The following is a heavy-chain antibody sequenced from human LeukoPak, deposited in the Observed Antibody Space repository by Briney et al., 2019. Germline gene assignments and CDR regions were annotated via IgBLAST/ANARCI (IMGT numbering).Heavy chain of an antibody. CDR2: ISSSSSTI. CDR1: GFTFSSYS. D-gene: IGHD3-16*02. V-gene: IGHV3-48*02. CDR3: ATLGSEFTYDYIWGSYRYTPIDY. J-gene: IGHJ4*02. Sequence: GGSLRLSCAASGFTFSSYSMSWVRQAPGKGLEWVSYISSSSSTIYYADSVKGRFTISRDNAKNSLYLQMNSLRDEDTAVYYCATLGSEFTYDYIWGSYRYTPIDYWGQGTLVTVSS.